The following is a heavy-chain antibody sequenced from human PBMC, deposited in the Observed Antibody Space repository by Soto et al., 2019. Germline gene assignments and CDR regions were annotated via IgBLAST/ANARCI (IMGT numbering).Heavy chain of an antibody. CDR2: ISGSGGST. CDR3: AKDRPKDYDSSPEYFQH. J-gene: IGHJ1*01. D-gene: IGHD3-22*01. CDR1: GFTFSSYA. V-gene: IGHV3-23*01. Sequence: QPGGSLRLSCAASGFTFSSYAMSWVRQAPGKGLEWVSAISGSGGSTYYADSVKGRFTISRDNSKNTLYLQMNSLRAEDTAVYYCAKDRPKDYDSSPEYFQHWGQGTLVTVSS.